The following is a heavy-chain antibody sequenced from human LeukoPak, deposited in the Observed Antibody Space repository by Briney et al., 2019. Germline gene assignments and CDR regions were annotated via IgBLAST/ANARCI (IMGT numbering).Heavy chain of an antibody. CDR3: ARWVVRGVYGMDV. Sequence: GGSLRLSCAASGFTFSDYYMSWIRQAPGKGLEWVSYIGTTTSTIYYADSVKGRFTISRDNAKNSLYLQMNSLRAEDTAVYYCARWVVRGVYGMDVWGQGTTVTVSS. CDR2: IGTTTSTI. J-gene: IGHJ6*02. CDR1: GFTFSDYY. D-gene: IGHD3-10*01. V-gene: IGHV3-11*04.